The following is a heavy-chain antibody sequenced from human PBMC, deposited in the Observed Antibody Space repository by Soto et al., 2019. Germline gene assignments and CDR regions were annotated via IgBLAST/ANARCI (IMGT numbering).Heavy chain of an antibody. CDR2: TSVYNGNT. CDR3: ARARATVTTERALGY. D-gene: IGHD4-17*01. Sequence: QVQLVQSGAEVKKPGASVKVSCKASGYTFYNYDITWVRQAPGQGLEWMGTTSVYNGNTNFAQSLQGRVTMTIDKSTDTAYMELRSLTSDDTAVYYCARARATVTTERALGYWGQGTLVTVSS. CDR1: GYTFYNYD. J-gene: IGHJ4*02. V-gene: IGHV1-18*01.